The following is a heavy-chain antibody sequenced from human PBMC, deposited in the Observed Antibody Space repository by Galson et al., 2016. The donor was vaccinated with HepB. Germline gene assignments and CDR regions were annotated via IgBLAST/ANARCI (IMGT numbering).Heavy chain of an antibody. D-gene: IGHD4-17*01. CDR3: ARSGDGNWFET. CDR2: ISGYNGDT. CDR1: GYTFTTFG. V-gene: IGHV1-18*01. J-gene: IGHJ5*02. Sequence: SVKVSCKASGYTFTTFGITWVRQAPGQGLEWMGWISGYNGDTDYAQNLQGRVTMSTDTSTSTAYMEVRNLRPDDTAVYYCARSGDGNWFETWGQGTRVTVSS.